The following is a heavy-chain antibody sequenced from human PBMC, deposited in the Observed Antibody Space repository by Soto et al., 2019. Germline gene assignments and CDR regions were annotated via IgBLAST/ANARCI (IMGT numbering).Heavy chain of an antibody. CDR3: ATGEGPSAIFDY. V-gene: IGHV1-24*01. CDR2: FDPEDGET. Sequence: ASVKVSCKVSGYTLTELSMHWVRQAPGKGLEWMGGFDPEDGETIYAQKFQGRVTMTEDTSTDTAYMELSSLRSEDTAVYYCATGEGPSAIFDYWGQGTLVTVSS. CDR1: GYTLTELS. J-gene: IGHJ4*02.